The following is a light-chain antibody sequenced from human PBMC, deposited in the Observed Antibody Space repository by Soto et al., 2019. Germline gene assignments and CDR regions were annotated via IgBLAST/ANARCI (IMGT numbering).Light chain of an antibody. Sequence: IVLSLSPGTLSLSTGERATLSCRASQSVSSSYLDWYKQSPGQGPRLHSADTSVRASGIPARFSGSGSGTEFTLTSSSLQSEDFAVYSCQQYNHWPLTFGGGTKVDI. J-gene: IGKJ4*01. V-gene: IGKV3D-15*01. CDR1: QSVSSSY. CDR2: DTS. CDR3: QQYNHWPLT.